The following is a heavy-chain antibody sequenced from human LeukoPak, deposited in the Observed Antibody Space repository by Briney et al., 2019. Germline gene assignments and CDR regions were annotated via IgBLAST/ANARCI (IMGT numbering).Heavy chain of an antibody. CDR1: GGTFSSYA. D-gene: IGHD2-2*01. Sequence: SVKVSCKASGGTFSSYAISWVRQAPGQGLEFMGGIIPIFGTASYAQKFQGRVTITTDESTSTAYMELSSLRSEDTAVYYCARDHCSSTSCQNWFDPWGQGTLVTVSS. V-gene: IGHV1-69*05. CDR3: ARDHCSSTSCQNWFDP. J-gene: IGHJ5*02. CDR2: IIPIFGTA.